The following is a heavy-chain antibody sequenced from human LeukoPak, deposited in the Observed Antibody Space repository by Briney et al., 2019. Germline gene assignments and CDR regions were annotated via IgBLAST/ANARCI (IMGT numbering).Heavy chain of an antibody. D-gene: IGHD4-11*01. CDR1: GFTFSSYA. CDR3: ARDHTYSNRVFEY. J-gene: IGHJ4*02. CDR2: ITSRSTYI. Sequence: PGGSLRLSCAASGFTFSSYAMSWVRQAPGKGLEWVSSITSRSTYIYFADSMKGRFTISRDNAKNSLYLQMNSLRAEDTAVYYCARDHTYSNRVFEYWGQGTLVTVSS. V-gene: IGHV3-21*01.